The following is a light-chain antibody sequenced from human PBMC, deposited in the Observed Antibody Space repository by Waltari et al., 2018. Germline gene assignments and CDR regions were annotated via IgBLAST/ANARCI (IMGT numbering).Light chain of an antibody. V-gene: IGKV1-8*01. CDR1: QDIFNY. CDR3: QQYSTYPPWT. CDR2: AAS. J-gene: IGKJ1*01. Sequence: AIRMTQSPSSFSASPGARVTTHCRVSQDIFNYLAWYQQKPGIAPKLLISAASTLHSGVPSRFSGSGSGTDFTLTISSLQSEDFATYYCQQYSTYPPWTFGQGTKVEI.